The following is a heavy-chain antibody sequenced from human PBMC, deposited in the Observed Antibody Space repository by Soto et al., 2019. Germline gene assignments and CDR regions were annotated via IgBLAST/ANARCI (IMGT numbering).Heavy chain of an antibody. D-gene: IGHD3-22*01. J-gene: IGHJ4*02. CDR3: ASTYDSSGYFFTPKYYFDN. CDR2: IIPIFGTT. Sequence: QVQLVQSGVEVKKPGSSVKVSCKASGGSFNYYAITWVRQAPGQGLEWMGGIIPIFGTTNYAQKFQDRVTITADKSTSTAYVELTGLKSEDTAVYYCASTYDSSGYFFTPKYYFDNWGQGTLVAVSS. V-gene: IGHV1-69*06. CDR1: GGSFNYYA.